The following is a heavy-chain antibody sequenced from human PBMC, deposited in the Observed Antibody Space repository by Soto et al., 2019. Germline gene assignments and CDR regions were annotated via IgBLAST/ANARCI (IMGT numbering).Heavy chain of an antibody. V-gene: IGHV3-7*01. D-gene: IGHD6-19*01. CDR2: IKKDGSET. Sequence: EVQLVESGGGLAQPGGSLRLSCEASGFTFTNYWMSWVRQAPGKGLEWVANIKKDGSETYYVESVKGRFTISRDNAKNSLFLQMNSLRGEDTAVYYCAKGQWLDDYWGRGTLVTVSS. CDR3: AKGQWLDDY. J-gene: IGHJ4*02. CDR1: GFTFTNYW.